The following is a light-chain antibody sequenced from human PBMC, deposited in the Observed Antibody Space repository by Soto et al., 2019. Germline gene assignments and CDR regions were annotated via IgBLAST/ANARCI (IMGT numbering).Light chain of an antibody. Sequence: DIQMTQSPSSLSASVGDEVTITCRASQSISSNLNWYQQKPGRAPKLLIYAASILQSGVPSRFSGSASGTDFTLTITSLQPEDSATYYCHQLISFPINFGQGTRLEIK. CDR3: HQLISFPIN. V-gene: IGKV1-39*01. CDR1: QSISSN. J-gene: IGKJ5*01. CDR2: AAS.